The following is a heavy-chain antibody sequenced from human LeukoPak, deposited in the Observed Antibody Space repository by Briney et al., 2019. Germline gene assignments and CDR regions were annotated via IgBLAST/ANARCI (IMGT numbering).Heavy chain of an antibody. CDR2: INPNSGGT. D-gene: IGHD2-2*01. Sequence: ASVKVSCKASGYTFTGYYMHWVRQAPGQGLEWMGWINPNSGGTNYAQKFQGRVTMTRDTSISTAYMELSRLRSDDTAVYYCARVGGEDIVVVPAANFDCWGQGTLVTVSS. V-gene: IGHV1-2*02. CDR3: ARVGGEDIVVVPAANFDC. J-gene: IGHJ4*02. CDR1: GYTFTGYY.